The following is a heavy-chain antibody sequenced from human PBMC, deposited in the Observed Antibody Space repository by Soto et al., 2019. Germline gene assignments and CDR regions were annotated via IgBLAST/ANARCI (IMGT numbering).Heavy chain of an antibody. J-gene: IGHJ4*02. Sequence: EVQLLESGGGLVQPGGSLRLSCAASGFTFSNYAMSWVRQAPGMGLEWVSAMSSSGGSTYYADSVKGRFTISRDNTKNTPYLQMNSLRAEDTAVYSGAKKGGGGWYFAYWAPDYWGQGTLVTVSS. CDR1: GFTFSNYA. CDR3: AKKGGGGWYFAYWAPDY. V-gene: IGHV3-23*01. D-gene: IGHD6-19*01. CDR2: MSSSGGST.